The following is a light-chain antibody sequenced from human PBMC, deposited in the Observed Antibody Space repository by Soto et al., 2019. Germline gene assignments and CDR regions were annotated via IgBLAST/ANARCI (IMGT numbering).Light chain of an antibody. CDR1: SSDIGSYNY. J-gene: IGLJ3*02. Sequence: QSALTQPRSVSGSPGHSVTISCTGTSSDIGSYNYVSWYQQHPGKAPKLMIYDVSKRPSGVPDRFSGSKSGNTASLTISGLQTEDEADYYCCTYAGSYLWVFGGGTKLTVL. V-gene: IGLV2-11*01. CDR2: DVS. CDR3: CTYAGSYLWV.